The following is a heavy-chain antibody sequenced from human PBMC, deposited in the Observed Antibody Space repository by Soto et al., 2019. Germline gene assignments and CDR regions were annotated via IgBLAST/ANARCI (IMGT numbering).Heavy chain of an antibody. V-gene: IGHV4-34*01. J-gene: IGHJ4*02. CDR1: GGSFSGYY. D-gene: IGHD3-16*02. CDR2: INHSGST. CDR3: ARVFYYDYVWGSYRPRFETFDY. Sequence: SETLSLTCAVYGGSFSGYYWSWIRQPPGKGLEWIGEINHSGSTNYNPSLESRVTISVDTSKNQFSLKLSSVTAADTAVYYCARVFYYDYVWGSYRPRFETFDYWGQGTLVTVSS.